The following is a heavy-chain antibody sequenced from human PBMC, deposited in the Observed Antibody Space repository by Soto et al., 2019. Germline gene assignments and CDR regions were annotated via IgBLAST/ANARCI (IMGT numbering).Heavy chain of an antibody. D-gene: IGHD3-10*01. CDR3: ARERYYYGSGDY. CDR2: IYYSGST. Sequence: SETLSLTCTVSGGSISSYYWSWIRQPPGKGLEWIGYIYYSGSTNYNPSLKSRVTISVDTSKNQFSLKLSSVTAADTAVYYCARERYYYGSGDYWGQGTLVTVSS. V-gene: IGHV4-59*01. J-gene: IGHJ4*02. CDR1: GGSISSYY.